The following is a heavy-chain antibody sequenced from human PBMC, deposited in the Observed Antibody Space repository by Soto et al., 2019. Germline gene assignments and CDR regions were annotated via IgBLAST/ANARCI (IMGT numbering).Heavy chain of an antibody. D-gene: IGHD3-16*01. CDR3: ARRLDDRADEGFDV. Sequence: SVQVSCKTSWGTFSTYTIYWVRQPPGQGLEWMGRIIPLFGTTKYAQNFQDGVTITAEESTSTTYMELSSLRAEDTAVYYCARRLDDRADEGFDVWGEGTAVTVSS. V-gene: IGHV1-69*13. J-gene: IGHJ3*01. CDR2: IIPLFGTT. CDR1: WGTFSTYT.